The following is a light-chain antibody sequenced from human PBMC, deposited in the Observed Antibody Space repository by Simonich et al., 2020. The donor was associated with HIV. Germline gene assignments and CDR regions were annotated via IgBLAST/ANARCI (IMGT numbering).Light chain of an antibody. Sequence: DIVMTQSPDSLAVSLGERATINCKSSQSVLSSSNNKNYIAWYQQKPGQPPKLLIYWASTRESGVPDRFSGSGSGTDFTLTISSLQAEDVAVYYCQQYYSTPTWTFGQGTKVEIK. CDR2: WAS. J-gene: IGKJ1*01. CDR1: QSVLSSSNNKNY. CDR3: QQYYSTPTWT. V-gene: IGKV4-1*01.